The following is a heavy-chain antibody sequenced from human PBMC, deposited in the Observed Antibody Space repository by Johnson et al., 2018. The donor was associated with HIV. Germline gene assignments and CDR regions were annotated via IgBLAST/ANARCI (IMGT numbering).Heavy chain of an antibody. J-gene: IGHJ3*02. Sequence: VQLVESGGGLVQPGGSLRLSCAASGVTFSNYWMSWVRQAPGKGLEWVANIKQDGSEKYYVVSVKGRFTISRDNAKNSLYLQMNSLRAEDTAVYYCARDQERELLALWAFDTWGQGTMVTVSS. CDR2: IKQDGSEK. V-gene: IGHV3-7*01. CDR3: ARDQERELLALWAFDT. CDR1: GVTFSNYW. D-gene: IGHD3-10*01.